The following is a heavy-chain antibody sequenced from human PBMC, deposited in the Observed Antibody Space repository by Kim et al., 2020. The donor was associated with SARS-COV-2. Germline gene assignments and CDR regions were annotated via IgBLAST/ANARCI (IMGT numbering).Heavy chain of an antibody. J-gene: IGHJ6*03. CDR1: GFTFSSYS. Sequence: GGSLRLSCAASGFTFSSYSMNWVRQAPGKGLEWVSYISSSSSTIYYADSVKGRFTISRDIAKNSLHLQMNSLRDEDTAVYYCARDGSGYDFWSGFVVAAASGGIGYYYMDVWGKGTTVTVSS. D-gene: IGHD3-3*01. CDR2: ISSSSSTI. CDR3: ARDGSGYDFWSGFVVAAASGGIGYYYMDV. V-gene: IGHV3-48*02.